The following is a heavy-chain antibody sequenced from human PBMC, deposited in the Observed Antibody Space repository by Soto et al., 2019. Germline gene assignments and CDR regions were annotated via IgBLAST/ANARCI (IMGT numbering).Heavy chain of an antibody. Sequence: EVQLLESGGGLVQPGGSLRLSCAASGFTFSSYAMSWVRQAPGKGLEWVSAISGSGGSTYYADSVKGRFTISRDNSKNTLYLQMNSLRAEDTAVYYCAKDAGYSNSFYREKIGVAFEFDYWGQGTLVTVSS. D-gene: IGHD6-13*01. CDR1: GFTFSSYA. V-gene: IGHV3-23*01. CDR2: ISGSGGST. J-gene: IGHJ4*02. CDR3: AKDAGYSNSFYREKIGVAFEFDY.